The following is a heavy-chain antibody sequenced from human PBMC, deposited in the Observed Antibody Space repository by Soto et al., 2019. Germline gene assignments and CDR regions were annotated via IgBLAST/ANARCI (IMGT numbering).Heavy chain of an antibody. CDR1: GGSFSGYY. CDR3: ARGGNVDTAMVASFDD. J-gene: IGHJ4*02. D-gene: IGHD5-18*01. CDR2: INHSGST. Sequence: SETLSLTCAVYGGSFSGYYWSWIRQPPGKGLEWIGEINHSGSTNYNPSLKSRVTISVDTSKNQFSLKLSSVTAADTAVYYCARGGNVDTAMVASFDDRGQGTPVTVSS. V-gene: IGHV4-34*01.